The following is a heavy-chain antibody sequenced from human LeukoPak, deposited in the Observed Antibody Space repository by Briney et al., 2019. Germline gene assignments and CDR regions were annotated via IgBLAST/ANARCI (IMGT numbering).Heavy chain of an antibody. V-gene: IGHV3-7*01. Sequence: GGSLTLSCAASGFTFSSYWMSWVRQAPGKGLEWVANIKQDESEKYYVDSLKGRFTISRDNAKNSLYLQMNSLRAEDTAVYYCARDKIEGPTKLDYWGEGLLVSVSS. CDR2: IKQDESEK. CDR1: GFTFSSYW. J-gene: IGHJ4*02. CDR3: ARDKIEGPTKLDY. D-gene: IGHD1-1*01.